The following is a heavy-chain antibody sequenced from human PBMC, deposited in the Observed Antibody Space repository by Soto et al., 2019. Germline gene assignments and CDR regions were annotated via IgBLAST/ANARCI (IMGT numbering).Heavy chain of an antibody. CDR1: GGTFSSYA. Sequence: SVKVSCKASGGTFSSYAISWVRQAPGQGLEWMGGIITIFGTANYAQKFQGRVTITADESTSTAYMELSSLRSEDTAVYYCAREVPRRIAARQNYYYYGMDVWGQGTTVTVSS. CDR2: IITIFGTA. V-gene: IGHV1-69*13. D-gene: IGHD6-6*01. J-gene: IGHJ6*02. CDR3: AREVPRRIAARQNYYYYGMDV.